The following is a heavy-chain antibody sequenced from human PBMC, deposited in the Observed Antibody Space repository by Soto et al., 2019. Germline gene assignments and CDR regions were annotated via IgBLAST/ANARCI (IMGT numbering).Heavy chain of an antibody. Sequence: QVQLQESGPGLVKPSETLSLTCTVSGGSISSYYWSWIRQPPGKGLEWIGYIYYSGSTNYNPSLKSRVTIAVDTSKNQSSLKLSSVTAADTAVYYCARGFRIPDYWGQGTLVTVSS. CDR2: IYYSGST. CDR1: GGSISSYY. D-gene: IGHD3-10*01. J-gene: IGHJ4*02. V-gene: IGHV4-59*01. CDR3: ARGFRIPDY.